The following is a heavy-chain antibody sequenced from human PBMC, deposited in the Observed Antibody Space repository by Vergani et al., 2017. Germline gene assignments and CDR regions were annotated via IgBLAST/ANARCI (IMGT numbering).Heavy chain of an antibody. J-gene: IGHJ4*02. D-gene: IGHD6-19*01. CDR2: ISAYNGNT. Sequence: QVQLVQSGAEVKTPGASVKVSCKASGYTFTSYGISWVRQAHGQGLEWMGWISAYNGNTNYAQKLQGRVTMTTDTSKSTAYMELRSLRSDDTAVYYCARDRSLDSSGWYVNFDYWGQGTLVTVSS. CDR1: GYTFTSYG. CDR3: ARDRSLDSSGWYVNFDY. V-gene: IGHV1-18*04.